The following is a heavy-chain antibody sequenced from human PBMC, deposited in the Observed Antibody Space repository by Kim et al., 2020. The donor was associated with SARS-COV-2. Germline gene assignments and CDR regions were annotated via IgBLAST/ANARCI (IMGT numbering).Heavy chain of an antibody. D-gene: IGHD6-19*01. CDR2: ISYDGSNK. CDR3: AKDMRYSSVRYGMDV. V-gene: IGHV3-30*18. J-gene: IGHJ6*02. Sequence: GGSLRLSCAASGFTFSSYGMHWVRQAPGKGLEWVAVISYDGSNKYYADSVKGRFTISRDNSKNTLYLQMNSLRAEDTAVYYCAKDMRYSSVRYGMDVWG. CDR1: GFTFSSYG.